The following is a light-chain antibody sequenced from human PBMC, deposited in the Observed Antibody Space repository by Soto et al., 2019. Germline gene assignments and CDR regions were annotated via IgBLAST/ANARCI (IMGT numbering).Light chain of an antibody. CDR2: DVS. J-gene: IGLJ1*01. CDR1: SSDIGGYNY. Sequence: SVLTQPASMSGSPGQSVTISCAGTSSDIGGYNYVSWYQHHPGTAPKLIIYDVSSRPSGVSHRFSASKSGNTASLTISGLQAEDEADYYCSSFSVASPLFGNGTKFIVL. CDR3: SSFSVASPL. V-gene: IGLV2-14*01.